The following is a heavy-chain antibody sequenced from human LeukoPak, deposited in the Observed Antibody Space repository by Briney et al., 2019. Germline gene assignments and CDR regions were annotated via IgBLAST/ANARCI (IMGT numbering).Heavy chain of an antibody. Sequence: SETLSLTCTVSGGSISSSSWSWIRQPPGKGLEWIGYIYYSGSTNYNPSLESRVTLSVDMSKNQFSLKLNSVTAADTAVYYCASSGSGSYRWFDPWGQGTLVTVSS. V-gene: IGHV4-59*01. CDR2: IYYSGST. CDR1: GGSISSSS. J-gene: IGHJ5*02. D-gene: IGHD1-26*01. CDR3: ASSGSGSYRWFDP.